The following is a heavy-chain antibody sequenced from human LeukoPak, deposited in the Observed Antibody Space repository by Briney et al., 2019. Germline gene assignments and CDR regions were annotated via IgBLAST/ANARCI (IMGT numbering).Heavy chain of an antibody. CDR3: AKDGSGSYYNSLLTGSFDY. D-gene: IGHD3-10*01. CDR2: IRYDGSNK. Sequence: PGGSLRLSCAPSGFTFSNYWMGWVRQAPGKGLEWVAFIRYDGSNKYYADSVKGRFTISRDNSKNTLYLQMNSLRAEDTAVYYCAKDGSGSYYNSLLTGSFDYWGQGTLVTVSS. CDR1: GFTFSNYW. J-gene: IGHJ4*02. V-gene: IGHV3-30*02.